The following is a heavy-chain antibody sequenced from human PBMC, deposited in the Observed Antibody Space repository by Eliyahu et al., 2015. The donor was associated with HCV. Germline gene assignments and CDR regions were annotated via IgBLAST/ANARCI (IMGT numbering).Heavy chain of an antibody. Sequence: EVQLVESGGGLVQTGESLRLSCAASGFXVSNKYMSWVRQAPGKGLGWVSVIYSGGQTQYADSVRGRFTISRDTSKNTVYLQMNSLRPDDTAVYYCARVEVEWELLSYFDSWGQGTLVTVSS. CDR3: ARVEVEWELLSYFDS. J-gene: IGHJ4*02. CDR1: GFXVSNKY. D-gene: IGHD1-26*01. CDR2: IYSGGQT. V-gene: IGHV3-66*02.